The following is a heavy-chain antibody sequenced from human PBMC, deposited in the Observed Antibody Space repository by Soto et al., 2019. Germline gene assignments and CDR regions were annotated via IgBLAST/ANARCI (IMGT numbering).Heavy chain of an antibody. Sequence: EVQLVESGGGLVQPGGSLKLSCAASGFTFSGSAMHWVRQASGKGLEWVGRIRSKANSYATAYAASVKGRFTISRDDSKYTAYLQMNSLKTEDTAVYYCTRSITMVRGVIIKAGYYMDVWGKGTTVTVSS. J-gene: IGHJ6*03. CDR3: TRSITMVRGVIIKAGYYMDV. CDR1: GFTFSGSA. CDR2: IRSKANSYAT. D-gene: IGHD3-10*01. V-gene: IGHV3-73*01.